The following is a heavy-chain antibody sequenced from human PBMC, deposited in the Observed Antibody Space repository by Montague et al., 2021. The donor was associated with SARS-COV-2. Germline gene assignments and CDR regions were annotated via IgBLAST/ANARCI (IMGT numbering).Heavy chain of an antibody. J-gene: IGHJ6*02. D-gene: IGHD2-2*01. CDR2: INHSGNT. CDR3: ARVRAVPAAMRIFSLGRSYYGMDV. CDR1: GGSISSSNW. Sequence: SETLSLTCAVSGGSISSSNWWSWVRQPPGKGLEWIGEINHSGNTNYNPSLQSRFTISVDKSKNQFSLKLSSVTAADTAVYYCARVRAVPAAMRIFSLGRSYYGMDVWGQGTTVTVSS. V-gene: IGHV4-4*02.